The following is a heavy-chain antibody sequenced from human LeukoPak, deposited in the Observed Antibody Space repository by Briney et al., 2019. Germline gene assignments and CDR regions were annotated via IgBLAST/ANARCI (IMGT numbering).Heavy chain of an antibody. J-gene: IGHJ4*02. CDR1: GYTFTSYY. CDR2: INPSGVST. D-gene: IGHD6-19*01. V-gene: IGHV1-46*01. Sequence: ASVKVSCKASGYTFTSYYMHWVRQAPGQGLGWMGIINPSGVSTSYAQKFQGRVTMTRDTSTSTVYMELSSLRSEHTAVYYCARDFHHVAGIPFDYWGQGTLVTVPS. CDR3: ARDFHHVAGIPFDY.